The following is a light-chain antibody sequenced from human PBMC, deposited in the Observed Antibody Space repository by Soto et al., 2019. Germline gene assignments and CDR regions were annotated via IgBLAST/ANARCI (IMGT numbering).Light chain of an antibody. Sequence: QLVLTQSPSASASLGASVKLTCTLSSGHSSYAIAWHQQQPEKGPRYLMKLSSDGSHSKGDGIPDRFSGSSSGAERYLTISSLPSGDEADYYCQTWDTGARVVFGGGTKLTVL. CDR1: SGHSSYA. CDR3: QTWDTGARVV. V-gene: IGLV4-69*01. J-gene: IGLJ2*01. CDR2: LSSDGSH.